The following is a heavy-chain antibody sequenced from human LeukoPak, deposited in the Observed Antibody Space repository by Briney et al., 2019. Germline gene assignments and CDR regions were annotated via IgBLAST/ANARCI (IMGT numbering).Heavy chain of an antibody. V-gene: IGHV1-69*06. CDR3: AREGTGSNAFDI. CDR2: IIPIFGTA. D-gene: IGHD1-14*01. Sequence: SVKVSCKASGGTFSSYAISWVRQAPGQGLEWMGGIIPIFGTANYAQKFQGRVTITADKSTSTAYMELSSLRSEDTAVYYCAREGTGSNAFDIWGQGTMVTVSS. CDR1: GGTFSSYA. J-gene: IGHJ3*02.